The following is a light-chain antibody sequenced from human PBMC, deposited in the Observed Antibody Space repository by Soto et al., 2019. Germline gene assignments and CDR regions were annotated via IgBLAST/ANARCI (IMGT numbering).Light chain of an antibody. CDR1: KSDVGGYDF. V-gene: IGLV2-14*03. J-gene: IGLJ1*01. CDR3: SSYTSSSTDV. CDR2: DVN. Sequence: AETQPASGCGCPEQSISISCTETKSDVGGYDFVSWYQQHPGKAPKLLIYDVNNRPSGVSDRFSGSKSGNTASLTISWLQAEDEADYYCSSYTSSSTDVFGPGTKVTVL.